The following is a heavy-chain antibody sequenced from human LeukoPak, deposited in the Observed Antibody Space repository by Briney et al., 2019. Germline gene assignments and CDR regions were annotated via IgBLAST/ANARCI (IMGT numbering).Heavy chain of an antibody. CDR3: ARFDYVWGSYRLDY. CDR1: GGSISSYY. CDR2: INHSGST. D-gene: IGHD3-16*02. V-gene: IGHV4-34*01. J-gene: IGHJ4*02. Sequence: SETLSLTCTVSGGSISSYYWSWIRQPPGKGLEWIGEINHSGSTNYNPSLKSRVTISVDTSKNQFSLKLSSVTAADTAVYYCARFDYVWGSYRLDYWGQGTLVIVSS.